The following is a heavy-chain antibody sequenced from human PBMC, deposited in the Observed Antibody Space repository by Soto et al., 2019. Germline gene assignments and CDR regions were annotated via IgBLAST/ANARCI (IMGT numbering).Heavy chain of an antibody. CDR2: ISYDGSNK. J-gene: IGHJ4*02. CDR1: GFTFSSYA. V-gene: IGHV3-30-3*01. D-gene: IGHD3-22*01. CDR3: AREFDTMSRIDY. Sequence: QVQLVESGGGVVQPGRSLRLSCAASGFTFSSYAMHWVRQAPGKGLEWVAVISYDGSNKYYADSVKGRFTISRDNSKNTLYLQMNSLRAEDTAVYYCAREFDTMSRIDYWGQGTLVTVSS.